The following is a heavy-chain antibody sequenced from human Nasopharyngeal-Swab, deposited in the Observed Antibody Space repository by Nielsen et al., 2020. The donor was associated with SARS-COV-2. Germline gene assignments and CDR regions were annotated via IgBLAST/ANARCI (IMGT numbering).Heavy chain of an antibody. CDR1: GYTFTSYY. J-gene: IGHJ4*02. D-gene: IGHD6-19*01. Sequence: ASVKVSCKASGYTFTSYYMHWVRQAPGQGLEWMGIINPSGGSTSYAQKFQGRVTISVDTSKNQFSLKLSSVTAADTAVYYCARGSTVAGADYWGQGTLVTVSS. CDR3: ARGSTVAGADY. CDR2: INPSGGST. V-gene: IGHV1-46*01.